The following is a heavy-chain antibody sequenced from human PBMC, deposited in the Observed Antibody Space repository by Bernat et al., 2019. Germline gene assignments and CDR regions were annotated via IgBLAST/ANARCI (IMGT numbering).Heavy chain of an antibody. CDR3: ARDQVAGTEY. J-gene: IGHJ4*02. CDR1: GYTFTSYS. CDR2: INPSGGST. V-gene: IGHV1-46*01. D-gene: IGHD6-19*01. Sequence: QVQLVQSGAEVKKPGASVKVSCTASGYTFTSYSMHWVRQAPGQGLEWMGIINPSGGSTSYAQKFQGRVTMTRDTSTSTVYMDLSSLRSEDTAVYYCARDQVAGTEYWGQGTLVIVSS.